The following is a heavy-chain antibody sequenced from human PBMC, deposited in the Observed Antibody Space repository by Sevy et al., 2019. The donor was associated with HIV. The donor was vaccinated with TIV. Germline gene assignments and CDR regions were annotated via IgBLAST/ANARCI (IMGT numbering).Heavy chain of an antibody. Sequence: GGSLRLSCAASGFSFSHYAFLWVRQAPGKGLEWVSLISYDGTHKYYAYSVKGRFTISRDNSKNTLFLQMTNMKPDDTAVYYCARVAVSYCTNDCYHRFDYWGQGTLVTVSS. CDR2: ISYDGTHK. V-gene: IGHV3-30-3*01. CDR1: GFSFSHYA. CDR3: ARVAVSYCTNDCYHRFDY. D-gene: IGHD2-8*01. J-gene: IGHJ4*02.